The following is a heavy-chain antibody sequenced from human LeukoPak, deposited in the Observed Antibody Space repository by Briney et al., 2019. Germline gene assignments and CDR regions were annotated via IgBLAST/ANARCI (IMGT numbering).Heavy chain of an antibody. D-gene: IGHD3-9*01. CDR3: ARATTYDILTGYFDY. V-gene: IGHV3-21*01. Sequence: PGGSLRLSCAASGFTFSSYTMNWVRQAPGKGLEWVSSISSSSSYIYYAESVKGRFTMSRDNAKNSLYLQMKSLRAEDTAVYYCARATTYDILTGYFDYWGQGTLVTVSS. CDR2: ISSSSSYI. CDR1: GFTFSSYT. J-gene: IGHJ4*02.